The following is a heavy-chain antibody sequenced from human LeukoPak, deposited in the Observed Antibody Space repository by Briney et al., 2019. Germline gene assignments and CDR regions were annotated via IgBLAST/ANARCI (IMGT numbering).Heavy chain of an antibody. Sequence: GGSLRLSCAASGFTFSSYWMSWVRQAPGKGLEWVANIKQDGSEKKYVDSVKGRFTISRDNAKNSLYLQMNSLRAEDTAVYFCTRDGLYYYDSSGYRHFDYWGQGTLVTVSS. CDR2: IKQDGSEK. V-gene: IGHV3-7*01. CDR1: GFTFSSYW. CDR3: TRDGLYYYDSSGYRHFDY. J-gene: IGHJ4*02. D-gene: IGHD3-22*01.